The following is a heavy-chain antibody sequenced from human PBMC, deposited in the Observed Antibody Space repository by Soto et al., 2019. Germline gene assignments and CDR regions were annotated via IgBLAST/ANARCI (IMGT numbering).Heavy chain of an antibody. CDR1: GFTFSSYW. J-gene: IGHJ5*02. Sequence: PGGSLRLSCAASGFTFSSYWMSWVRQAPGKGLEWVANIKQDGSEKYYVDSVKGRFTISGDNAKNSLYLQMNSLRAEDTAVYYCARSPTDDYVRPGWFDPWGQGTLVTVS. D-gene: IGHD4-17*01. V-gene: IGHV3-7*01. CDR3: ARSPTDDYVRPGWFDP. CDR2: IKQDGSEK.